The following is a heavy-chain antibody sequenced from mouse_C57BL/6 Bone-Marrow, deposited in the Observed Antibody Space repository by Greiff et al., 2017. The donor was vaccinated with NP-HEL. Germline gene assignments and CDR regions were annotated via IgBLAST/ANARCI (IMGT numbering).Heavy chain of an antibody. CDR3: ARSGDGYYYWYFDV. V-gene: IGHV1-54*01. J-gene: IGHJ1*03. D-gene: IGHD2-3*01. CDR2: INPGSGGT. Sequence: QVQLKQSGAELVRPGTSVKVSCKASGYALTNYLIEWVKQRPGQGLEWIGVINPGSGGTNYNEKFKGKATLTADKSSSTAYMQLSSLTSEDSAVYFCARSGDGYYYWYFDVWGTGTTVTVSS. CDR1: GYALTNYL.